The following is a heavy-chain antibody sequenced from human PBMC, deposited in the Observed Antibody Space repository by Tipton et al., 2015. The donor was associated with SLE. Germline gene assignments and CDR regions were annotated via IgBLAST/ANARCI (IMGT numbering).Heavy chain of an antibody. V-gene: IGHV4-34*01. CDR1: GGSFSGYY. D-gene: IGHD1-14*01. CDR3: AREGVTETGIGAFDI. Sequence: TLSLTCAVYGGSFSGYYWSWIRQPPGKGLEWIGEINHSGSTNYNPSLKSRVTISVDTSKNQFSLKLTSVTAADTAFYYCAREGVTETGIGAFDIWGQGTMVTVSS. J-gene: IGHJ3*02. CDR2: INHSGST.